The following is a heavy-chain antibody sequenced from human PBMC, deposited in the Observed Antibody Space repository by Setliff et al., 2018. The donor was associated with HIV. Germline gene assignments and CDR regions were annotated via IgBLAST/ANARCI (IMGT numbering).Heavy chain of an antibody. CDR1: GFTFSNYA. D-gene: IGHD1-26*01. CDR3: VRDYVRPGTVGTTSPLDN. CDR2: LIENGVDK. V-gene: IGHV3-23*01. J-gene: IGHJ1*01. Sequence: GGSLRLSCAASGFTFSNYAMSWVRQAPGKGLEWVSGLIENGVDKYYAGSVKGRFTISRDNAKNTLTMVMNSLRAEDTAMYYCVRDYVRPGTVGTTSPLDNWGQGTLVTVSS.